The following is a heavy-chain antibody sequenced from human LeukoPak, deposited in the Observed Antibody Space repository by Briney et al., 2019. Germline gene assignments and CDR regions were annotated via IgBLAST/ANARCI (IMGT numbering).Heavy chain of an antibody. Sequence: GGSLRLSCAASGFTFSTHAMSWVRQAPGKGLEWVSGISWNSGSIGYADSVKGRFTISRDNAKNSLYLQMNSLRAEDTALYYCAKDMRGLIKYYFDYWGQGTLVTVSS. CDR3: AKDMRGLIKYYFDY. CDR2: ISWNSGSI. CDR1: GFTFSTHA. D-gene: IGHD3/OR15-3a*01. J-gene: IGHJ4*02. V-gene: IGHV3-9*01.